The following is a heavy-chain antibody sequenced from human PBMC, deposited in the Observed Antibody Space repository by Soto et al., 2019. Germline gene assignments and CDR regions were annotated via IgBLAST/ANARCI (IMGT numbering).Heavy chain of an antibody. D-gene: IGHD1-26*01. Sequence: SVKVSCKASGGTFSSYAISWVRQAPGQGLEWMGGIIPIFGTANYAQKFQGRVTITADESTSTAYMELSSLRSEDTAVYYCARDRYKWELQYYFDYWGQGTLVTVSS. CDR1: GGTFSSYA. J-gene: IGHJ4*02. CDR3: ARDRYKWELQYYFDY. V-gene: IGHV1-69*13. CDR2: IIPIFGTA.